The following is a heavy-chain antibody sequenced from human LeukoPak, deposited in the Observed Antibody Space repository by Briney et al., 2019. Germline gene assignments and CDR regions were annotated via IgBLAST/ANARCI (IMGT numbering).Heavy chain of an antibody. J-gene: IGHJ6*03. Sequence: ASVKVSCKASGYTFTSYGISWVRQAPGQGLEWMGWISAYNGNTNYAQKLQGRVTMTTDTSTSTAYMELRSLRSDDTAVYYCARDGDSYYYYYMNVWGKGTTVTVSS. CDR3: ARDGDSYYYYYMNV. D-gene: IGHD4-17*01. CDR1: GYTFTSYG. V-gene: IGHV1-18*01. CDR2: ISAYNGNT.